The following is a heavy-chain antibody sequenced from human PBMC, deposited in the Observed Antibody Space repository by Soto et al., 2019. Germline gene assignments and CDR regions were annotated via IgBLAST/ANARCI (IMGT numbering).Heavy chain of an antibody. CDR2: MSSSGTTI. D-gene: IGHD5-12*01. Sequence: QVQLVESGGGLGKYGGSLRLSCAASGFTFSDYYMSWIRQAPGRGLEWVSYMSSSGTTIYYADSVKGRFTISRDNAKNALYLQMNSLRAEDTAVYYCARDSYGGYSGSLGYWGQGTLVTVSS. CDR3: ARDSYGGYSGSLGY. CDR1: GFTFSDYY. V-gene: IGHV3-11*01. J-gene: IGHJ4*02.